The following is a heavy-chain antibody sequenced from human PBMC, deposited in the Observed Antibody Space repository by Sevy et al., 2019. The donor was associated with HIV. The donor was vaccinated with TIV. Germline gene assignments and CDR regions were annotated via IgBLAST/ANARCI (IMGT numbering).Heavy chain of an antibody. J-gene: IGHJ1*01. CDR1: GHTSTEYF. Sequence: ASVKVSCKASGHTSTEYFVHWVRQAPGQRPQWMGVITPTSGTTSYSQTFQGRLIMTSDTSTTTVHMELTSLRSEDTAIYYCATHPSFGWGTCSFLQDWGQGTLVTVSS. CDR2: ITPTSGTT. CDR3: ATHPSFGWGTCSFLQD. V-gene: IGHV1-46*01. D-gene: IGHD3-10*01.